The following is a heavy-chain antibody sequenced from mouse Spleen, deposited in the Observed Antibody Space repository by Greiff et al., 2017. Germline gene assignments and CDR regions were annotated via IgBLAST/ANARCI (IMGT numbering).Heavy chain of an antibody. J-gene: IGHJ4*01. CDR3: ARAGPSYAMDY. Sequence: VQLQQSGAELVRPGASVKLSCKASGYTFSDYYINWVKQRPGQGLEWIARIYPGSGNTYYNEKFKGKATLTAEKSSSTAYMQLSSLTSEDSAVYFCARAGPSYAMDYWGQGTSVTVSS. CDR1: GYTFSDYY. V-gene: IGHV1-76*01. CDR2: IYPGSGNT.